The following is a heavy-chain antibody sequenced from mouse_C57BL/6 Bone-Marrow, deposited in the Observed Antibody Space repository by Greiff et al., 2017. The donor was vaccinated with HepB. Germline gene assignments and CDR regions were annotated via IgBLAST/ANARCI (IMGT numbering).Heavy chain of an antibody. D-gene: IGHD4-1*01. CDR1: GYSITSGYY. Sequence: DVKLQESGPGLVKPSQSLSLTCSVTGYSITSGYYWNWIRQFPGNKLEWMGYISYDGSNNYNPSLKNRISITRDTSKNQFFLKLNSVTTEDTATYYCASSSNWDFDYWGQGTTLTVSS. J-gene: IGHJ2*01. CDR2: ISYDGSN. V-gene: IGHV3-6*01. CDR3: ASSSNWDFDY.